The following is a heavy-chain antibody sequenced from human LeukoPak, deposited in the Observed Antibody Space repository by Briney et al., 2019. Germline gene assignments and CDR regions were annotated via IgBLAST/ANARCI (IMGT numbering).Heavy chain of an antibody. Sequence: ASVKVSCKTSGYTFTSYDINWVRQATGQGLEWMGWMNPNSGNTGYAQKFQGRVTITRNTSISTAYMGLSSLRSEDTAVYYCARVRSIAARLFDYWGQGTLVTVSS. V-gene: IGHV1-8*03. D-gene: IGHD6-6*01. CDR3: ARVRSIAARLFDY. CDR1: GYTFTSYD. J-gene: IGHJ4*02. CDR2: MNPNSGNT.